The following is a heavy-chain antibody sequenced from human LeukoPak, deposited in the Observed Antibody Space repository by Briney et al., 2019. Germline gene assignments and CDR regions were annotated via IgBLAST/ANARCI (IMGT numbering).Heavy chain of an antibody. V-gene: IGHV4-59*08. J-gene: IGHJ4*02. CDR3: ARLEAIAAAGFDY. D-gene: IGHD6-13*01. CDR2: IFHSGST. Sequence: SETLSLTCTVSGGSISSYYWSWIRQTPGKGLEWIGYIFHSGSTNYNPSLRRRVTISVDTSKNQFSLKLSSVTAADTAVYYCARLEAIAAAGFDYWGQGTLVTVSS. CDR1: GGSISSYY.